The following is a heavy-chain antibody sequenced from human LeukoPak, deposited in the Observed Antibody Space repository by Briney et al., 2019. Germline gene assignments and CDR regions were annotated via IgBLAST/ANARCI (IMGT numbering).Heavy chain of an antibody. Sequence: MGWMNPKSGNTGYAQKLEGRVTMNRNTSKSTAYMELSSLRSEDTAVYYCARGNLGSGEDDYWGQGTLVTVSS. CDR2: MNPKSGNT. CDR3: ARGNLGSGEDDY. V-gene: IGHV1-8*01. J-gene: IGHJ4*02. D-gene: IGHD6-19*01.